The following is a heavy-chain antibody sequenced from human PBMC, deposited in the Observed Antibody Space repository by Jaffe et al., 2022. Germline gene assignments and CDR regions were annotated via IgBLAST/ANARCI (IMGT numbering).Heavy chain of an antibody. Sequence: EVQLLGSGGGLVQPGGSLKLSCAASGFTFSNYGMSWVRQAPGKGLEWVSSISGTGGTTYYADSVKGRFTISRDNSKNTLYLQMNILRAEDTAIYYCAKRKAMAGSWAFDIWGQGTVVTVSS. CDR3: AKRKAMAGSWAFDI. V-gene: IGHV3-23*01. CDR1: GFTFSNYG. J-gene: IGHJ3*02. CDR2: ISGTGGTT. D-gene: IGHD6-19*01.